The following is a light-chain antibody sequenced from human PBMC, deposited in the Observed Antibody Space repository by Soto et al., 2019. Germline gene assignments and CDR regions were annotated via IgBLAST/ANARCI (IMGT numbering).Light chain of an antibody. Sequence: EIVMTQSPDTVSVSPGERATLSCRATNQIVRNFLGWYQQKPGQAPRLLIYSASTTATGIPDRVSGSGSGTDFTLTVSRLEPEDFAVYYCQQYGSPPWTFGQGTKVDIK. CDR2: SAS. V-gene: IGKV3-20*01. J-gene: IGKJ1*01. CDR1: NQIVRNF. CDR3: QQYGSPPWT.